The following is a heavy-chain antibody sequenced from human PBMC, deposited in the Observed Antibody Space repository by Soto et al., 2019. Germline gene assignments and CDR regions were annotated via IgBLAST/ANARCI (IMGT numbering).Heavy chain of an antibody. CDR3: ARGGHVVVVTAALDY. D-gene: IGHD2-21*02. V-gene: IGHV1-46*01. Sequence: QVQLMQSGAEVKKPGASVKVSCKASGDTFTDYYIHWVRQAPGQGLEWMGTVNPSGGHTTYAQHFLGRVTMTRDTSTSTPYMELTSLTSADTAIYYCARGGHVVVVTAALDYWGQGTLVTVSS. CDR2: VNPSGGHT. CDR1: GDTFTDYY. J-gene: IGHJ4*02.